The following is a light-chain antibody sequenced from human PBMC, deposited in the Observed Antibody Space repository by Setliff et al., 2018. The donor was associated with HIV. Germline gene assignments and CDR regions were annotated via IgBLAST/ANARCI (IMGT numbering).Light chain of an antibody. CDR2: AN. V-gene: IGLV1-44*01. Sequence: QSALTQEVSVSGTVGQKVTLSCSGNSNNFGSHSVAWFQHKSHGAPKTVMFANSPPSGIPDRFSGSHSGTTASLTISGLQPEDEADYYCSTWGYSLSARVFGPGTKVTVL. J-gene: IGLJ1*01. CDR1: SNNFGSHS. CDR3: STWGYSLSARV.